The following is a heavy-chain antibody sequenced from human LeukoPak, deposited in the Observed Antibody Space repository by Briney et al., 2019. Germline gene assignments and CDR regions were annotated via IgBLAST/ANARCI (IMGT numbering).Heavy chain of an antibody. J-gene: IGHJ4*02. D-gene: IGHD3-10*01. CDR2: INAGNGNT. CDR1: GYTFTSYA. V-gene: IGHV1-3*01. CDR3: ARVGMVRGVIITGFDC. Sequence: ASVKVSCKASGYTFTSYAMHWVRQAPGQRLEWMGWINAGNGNTKYSQKFQGRVTITRDTSASTAYMELSSLRSEDTAVYYCARVGMVRGVIITGFDCWGQGTLVTVSS.